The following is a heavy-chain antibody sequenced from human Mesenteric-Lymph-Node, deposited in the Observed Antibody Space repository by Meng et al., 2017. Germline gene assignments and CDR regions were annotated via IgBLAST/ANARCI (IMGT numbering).Heavy chain of an antibody. D-gene: IGHD4-17*01. J-gene: IGHJ4*02. CDR1: GYTFTGYY. V-gene: IGHV1-2*02. CDR2: INPNSGGT. Sequence: ASVKVSCKASGYTFTGYYMHWVRQAPGQGLEWMGWINPNSGGTNYAQKFQGRVTMTRDTSISTAYMELSSLRSEDTAVYYCARASYGDPFDYWGQGTLVTVSS. CDR3: ARASYGDPFDY.